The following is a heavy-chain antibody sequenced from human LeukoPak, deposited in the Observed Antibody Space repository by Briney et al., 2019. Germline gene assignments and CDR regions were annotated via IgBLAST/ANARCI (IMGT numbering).Heavy chain of an antibody. CDR3: ARAAAAGGDYYYYYGMDV. Sequence: SVKVSCKASGGTFSSYAISWVRQAPGQGLEWMGGIIPIFGTANYAQKFQGRVTITADEFTSTAYMELSSLRSEDTAVYYWARAAAAGGDYYYYYGMDVWGQGTTVTVSS. D-gene: IGHD6-13*01. CDR2: IIPIFGTA. J-gene: IGHJ6*02. CDR1: GGTFSSYA. V-gene: IGHV1-69*13.